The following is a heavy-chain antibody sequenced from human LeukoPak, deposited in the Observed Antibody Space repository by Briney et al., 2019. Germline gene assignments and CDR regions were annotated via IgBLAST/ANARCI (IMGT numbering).Heavy chain of an antibody. V-gene: IGHV1-2*02. CDR3: ARGRNYFDSNRYYYDY. D-gene: IGHD3-22*01. J-gene: IGHJ4*02. Sequence: ASVKVSCKASGYTFADYYIHWVRRAPGQGLEWMGWINPNSGGTDYARMFRGRVTMTRDTSISTAYMELSRLPSDDTAVYYCARGRNYFDSNRYYYDYWGQGTLVTVSS. CDR1: GYTFADYY. CDR2: INPNSGGT.